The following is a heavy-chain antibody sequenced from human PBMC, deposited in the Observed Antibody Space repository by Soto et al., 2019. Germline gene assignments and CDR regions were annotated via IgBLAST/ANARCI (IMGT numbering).Heavy chain of an antibody. CDR3: ARSRYDTTGFAVDP. J-gene: IGHJ5*02. V-gene: IGHV4-59*02. CDR2: MYFGGSF. CDR1: GASVSSGY. Sequence: QTQLQESGPGLVKPSETLSLTCTVSGASVSSGYWSWIRQPPGKGLEWIGFMYFGGSFNYNPSLTSRVTISVDASKNQFSLRVTSVTAADTAVYYWARSRYDTTGFAVDPWGQGILVTVSS. D-gene: IGHD3-22*01.